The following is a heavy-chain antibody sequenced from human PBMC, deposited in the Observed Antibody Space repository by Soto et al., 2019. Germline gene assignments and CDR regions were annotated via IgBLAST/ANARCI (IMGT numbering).Heavy chain of an antibody. J-gene: IGHJ3*01. Sequence: QVRLVQSGAEVKKPGASVTVSCKASGYTFTKYYVHWVRQAPGQGLEWMGLINPGIGTTSYAQKFQGRVTMTRDTSTSTVYMEMTSLRSEDTAMYFCARGSDGYIKADAFDVWGQGSMVTVSS. CDR1: GYTFTKYY. V-gene: IGHV1-46*01. D-gene: IGHD5-18*01. CDR3: ARGSDGYIKADAFDV. CDR2: INPGIGTT.